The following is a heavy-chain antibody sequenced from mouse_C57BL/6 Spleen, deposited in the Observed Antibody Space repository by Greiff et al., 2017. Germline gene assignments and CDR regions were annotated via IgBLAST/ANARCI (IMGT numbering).Heavy chain of an antibody. V-gene: IGHV1-15*01. CDR1: GYTFTDYE. J-gene: IGHJ1*03. CDR2: IDPEPGGT. CDR3: TRETTVVRWYFDV. D-gene: IGHD1-1*01. Sequence: QVQLQQSGAELVRPGASVTLSCTASGYTFTDYEMHWVQQTPVHGLEWIGAIDPEPGGTAYNQKFKGKAILTADKSSSTAYMELRSLTSEDSAVDYGTRETTVVRWYFDVWGTGTTVTVSS.